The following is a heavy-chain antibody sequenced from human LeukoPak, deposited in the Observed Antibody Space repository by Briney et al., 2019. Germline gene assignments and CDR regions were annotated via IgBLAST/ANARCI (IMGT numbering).Heavy chain of an antibody. CDR1: GFTFSNAW. CDR3: TTYSYGRFDY. V-gene: IGHV3-15*01. D-gene: IGHD5-18*01. Sequence: GGSLRLSCAASGFTFSNAWMSWVRQAPGKGLGGVGRIKSKTDGGTTEYAAPVKGRFTISRDDSKNTLYLQMNSLKTEDTAVYYCTTYSYGRFDYWGQGTLVTVSS. J-gene: IGHJ4*02. CDR2: IKSKTDGGTT.